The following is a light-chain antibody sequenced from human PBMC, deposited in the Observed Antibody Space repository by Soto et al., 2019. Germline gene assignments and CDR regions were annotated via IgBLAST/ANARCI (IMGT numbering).Light chain of an antibody. CDR1: FGSVSTSYY. CDR3: VLYMGSGIWV. V-gene: IGLV8-61*01. CDR2: STN. Sequence: QNVVTQEPSFSVSPGRTVTLTCGLNFGSVSTSYYPSWYQQTPGQAPRTLIYSTNTRSSGVPDRFSGSILGNKAALTITGAQSDDESDYYCVLYMGSGIWVFGGGTKLTVL. J-gene: IGLJ3*02.